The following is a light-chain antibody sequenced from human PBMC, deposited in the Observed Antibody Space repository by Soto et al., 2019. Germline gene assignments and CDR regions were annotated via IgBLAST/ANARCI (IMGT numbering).Light chain of an antibody. CDR2: KAS. J-gene: IGKJ1*01. V-gene: IGKV1-5*03. Sequence: DIQMTQSPSTLSASVGDRVTITCRASQSISSWLAWYQQKPGKAPKLLIYKASSLESGVPSRFSGSRSGTELTLPISSLQPDDFATYYCQQYNSYQWTFGQGTKVDIK. CDR3: QQYNSYQWT. CDR1: QSISSW.